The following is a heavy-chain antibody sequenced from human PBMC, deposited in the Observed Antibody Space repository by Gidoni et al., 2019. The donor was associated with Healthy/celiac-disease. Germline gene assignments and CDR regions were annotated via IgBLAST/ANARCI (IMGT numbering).Heavy chain of an antibody. CDR2: ISGSGGST. Sequence: EVQLLESGGGLVQPGGSLRPSCAASGFTFSSYAMSWVRQAPGKGLEWVSAISGSGGSTYYADSVKGRFTISRDNSKNTLYLQMNSLRAEDTAVYYCAKCLNYDSSGSDYWGQGTLVTVSS. CDR1: GFTFSSYA. D-gene: IGHD3-22*01. CDR3: AKCLNYDSSGSDY. V-gene: IGHV3-23*01. J-gene: IGHJ4*02.